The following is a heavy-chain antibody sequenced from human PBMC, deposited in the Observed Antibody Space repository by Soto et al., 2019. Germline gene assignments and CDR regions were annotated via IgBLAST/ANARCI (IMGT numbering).Heavy chain of an antibody. D-gene: IGHD2-2*01. CDR2: ISAYNGNT. CDR1: GYTFTSYG. J-gene: IGHJ6*03. V-gene: IGHV1-18*01. Sequence: ASVKVSCKASGYTFTSYGISWVRQAPGQGLEWMGWISAYNGNTNYAQKLQGRVTMTTDTSTSTAYMELRSLRSDDTAVYYCARAGYCSSTSCYGPLFYYYMDVWGKGTTVTVSS. CDR3: ARAGYCSSTSCYGPLFYYYMDV.